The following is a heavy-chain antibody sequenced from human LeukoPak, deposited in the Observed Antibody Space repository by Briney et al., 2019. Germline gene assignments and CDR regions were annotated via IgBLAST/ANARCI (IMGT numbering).Heavy chain of an antibody. D-gene: IGHD4-17*01. CDR1: GDNVSSKNSA. V-gene: IGHV6-1*01. CDR2: TYYRSKWSR. CDR3: ARDLNGDFSLDS. J-gene: IGHJ4*02. Sequence: SQTLSLTCAISGDNVSSKNSAWNWIRQSPLRGLEWLGRTYYRSKWSRDYAVSVRSRIAINPDTSKNQFSPQLNSVTPEDTAVYYCARDLNGDFSLDSWGQGTLVTVSS.